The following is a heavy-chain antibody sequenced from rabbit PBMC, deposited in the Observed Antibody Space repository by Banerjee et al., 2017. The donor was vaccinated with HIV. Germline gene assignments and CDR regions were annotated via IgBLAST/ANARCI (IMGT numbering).Heavy chain of an antibody. CDR1: GFDLSSYYY. D-gene: IGHD4-1*01. Sequence: QEQLEESGGGLVKPEGSLTLTCTASGFDLSSYYYICWVRQAPEKGLELIACIYTGTSGSTWYANWAKGRFTISKTSSTTVTLQMTSLTAADTATYFCARDLAGVIGWNFNLWGQGTLVTVS. CDR2: IYTGTSGST. V-gene: IGHV1S45*01. CDR3: ARDLAGVIGWNFNL. J-gene: IGHJ4*01.